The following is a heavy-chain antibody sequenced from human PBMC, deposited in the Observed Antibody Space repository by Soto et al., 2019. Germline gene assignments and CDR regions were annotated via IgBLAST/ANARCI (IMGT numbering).Heavy chain of an antibody. D-gene: IGHD3-22*01. Sequence: SETLSLTCTVSGAPITINYWSWIRQAPGKGLEWIGYIYYSGSTTYNPSLKSRVTISVDKSKNQFSLKLSSVTAADTAVYYCARDPHYYDSSGYMVRSPFDYWGQGTLVTVSS. V-gene: IGHV4-59*12. J-gene: IGHJ4*02. CDR2: IYYSGST. CDR1: GAPITINY. CDR3: ARDPHYYDSSGYMVRSPFDY.